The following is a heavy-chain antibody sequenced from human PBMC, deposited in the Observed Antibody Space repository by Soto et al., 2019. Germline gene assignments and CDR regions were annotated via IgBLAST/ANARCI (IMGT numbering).Heavy chain of an antibody. CDR3: ARSLVGAQSPTYS. CDR1: GVSISRGGSY. CDR2: IYYTGET. Sequence: SETLSLTCTVSGVSISRGGSYWCWVRQHPGKGLEWVGYIYYTGETFFNPSLESRLTISADTSKNQFSLNLSSVTAADTAVYYCARSLVGAQSPTYSRAQGTLVTVSA. D-gene: IGHD2-8*02. V-gene: IGHV4-31*03. J-gene: IGHJ1*01.